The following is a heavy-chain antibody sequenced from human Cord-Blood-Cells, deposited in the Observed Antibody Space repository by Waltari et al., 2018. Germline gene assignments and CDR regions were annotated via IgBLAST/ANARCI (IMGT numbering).Heavy chain of an antibody. CDR2: IYYSGST. CDR3: ARLFTHTKEYSNYDY. D-gene: IGHD4-4*01. V-gene: IGHV4-39*01. Sequence: QLQLQESGPGLVKPSETLSLTCTVSGGSISSSSYYWGWIRQPPGKGLEWIGSIYYSGSTYYSPTLKSRVTISVDTSKNQFSLKLSSVTAADTAVYYCARLFTHTKEYSNYDYWGQGTLVTVSS. CDR1: GGSISSSSYY. J-gene: IGHJ4*02.